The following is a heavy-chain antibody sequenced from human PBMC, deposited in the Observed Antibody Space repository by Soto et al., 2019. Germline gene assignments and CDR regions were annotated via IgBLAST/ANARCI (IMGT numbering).Heavy chain of an antibody. J-gene: IGHJ4*02. Sequence: HLQLQESGPGLVKPSETLSLTCTVSGGSITSRDYYWGWIRQPPGKGLAWIGSISYTRNTYYNSSLKSRITISADTSKNQFSLKLSSVTAADTAVYYCASNSYSYGSSFDYWGQGTLVTVSS. CDR2: ISYTRNT. V-gene: IGHV4-39*01. CDR3: ASNSYSYGSSFDY. D-gene: IGHD5-18*01. CDR1: GGSITSRDYY.